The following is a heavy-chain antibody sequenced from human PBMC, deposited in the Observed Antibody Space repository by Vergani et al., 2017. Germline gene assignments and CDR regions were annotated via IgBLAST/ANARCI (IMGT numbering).Heavy chain of an antibody. Sequence: QMQLVQSGPEVKKPGTSVKVSCKASGFTFTSSAVQWVRQARGQRLEWIGWIVVGSGNTNYAQKFQERVTITRDMSTSTAYMELSSLRSEDTAVYYCAAIPSSYYDSSGHKVGYYYYMDVWGKGTTVTVSS. CDR1: GFTFTSSA. CDR3: AAIPSSYYDSSGHKVGYYYYMDV. V-gene: IGHV1-58*01. CDR2: IVVGSGNT. D-gene: IGHD3-22*01. J-gene: IGHJ6*03.